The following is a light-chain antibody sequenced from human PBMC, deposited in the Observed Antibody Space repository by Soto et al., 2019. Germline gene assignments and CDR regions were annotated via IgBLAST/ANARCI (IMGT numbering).Light chain of an antibody. J-gene: IGKJ1*01. CDR2: GAS. Sequence: EIVLTQSPGTLYLSPGERATLSCRASQSVSSSYLAWYQQKPGQAPRLRISGASSRATGIPDRFSGSGYGTDFTLTIRSLEPQDLAVYDCQRHGSSPKPFGQGTKVEIK. V-gene: IGKV3-20*01. CDR1: QSVSSSY. CDR3: QRHGSSPKP.